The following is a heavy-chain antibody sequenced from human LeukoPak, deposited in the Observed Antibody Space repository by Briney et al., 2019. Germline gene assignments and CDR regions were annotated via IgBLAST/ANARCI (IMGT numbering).Heavy chain of an antibody. CDR1: GFTFTNYW. CDR2: ISSSSSYI. J-gene: IGHJ5*02. D-gene: IGHD3-10*01. Sequence: GGSLRLSCVASGFTFTNYWMNWVRQAPGKGLEWVSSISSSSSYIYYADSVKGRFTISRDNAKNSLYLQMNSLRAEDTAVYYCARAGGSGSYYDLWGQGTLVTVSS. V-gene: IGHV3-21*01. CDR3: ARAGGSGSYYDL.